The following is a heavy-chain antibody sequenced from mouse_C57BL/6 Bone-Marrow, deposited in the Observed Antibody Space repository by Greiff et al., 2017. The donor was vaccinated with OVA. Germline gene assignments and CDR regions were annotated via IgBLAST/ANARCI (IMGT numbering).Heavy chain of an antibody. Sequence: EVKLVESGGGLVKPGGSLKLSCAASGFTFSSYTMSWVRQTPEKRLEWVATISGGGGNTYYPDSVKGRFTISRDNAKNTLYLQMSSLRSEDTALYYCARPHDGYYAYWGQGTLVTVSA. CDR1: GFTFSSYT. CDR2: ISGGGGNT. D-gene: IGHD2-3*01. CDR3: ARPHDGYYAY. J-gene: IGHJ3*01. V-gene: IGHV5-9*01.